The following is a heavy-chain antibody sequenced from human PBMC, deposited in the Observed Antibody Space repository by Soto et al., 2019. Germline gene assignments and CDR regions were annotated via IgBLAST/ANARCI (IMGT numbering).Heavy chain of an antibody. CDR1: GFTFSDHY. D-gene: IGHD2-2*01. CDR3: ARDIVLVPAAIAIYYYYYGMDV. V-gene: IGHV3-11*06. CDR2: ISTSSSYT. Sequence: GGSLRLSCVASGFTFSDHYMTWIRQAPGKGLEWLSYISTSSSYTNYADSVKGRFTISRDNSKNTLYLQMNSLRAEDTAVYYCARDIVLVPAAIAIYYYYYGMDVWGQGTTVTVSS. J-gene: IGHJ6*02.